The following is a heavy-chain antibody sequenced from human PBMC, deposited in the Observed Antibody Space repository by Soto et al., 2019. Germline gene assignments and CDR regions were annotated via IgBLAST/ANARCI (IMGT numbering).Heavy chain of an antibody. D-gene: IGHD1-26*01. CDR2: IYHSGMT. CDR1: GGSISTGGHY. V-gene: IGHV4-31*03. J-gene: IGHJ3*02. Sequence: QVQLQESGPGLVKPSQTLSLTCTVSGGSISTGGHYWSWIRQHPGRGLEWIGYIYHSGMTYSNPSLQSRVAISIDTSKNQFSLKLSSVTAADTAVYYCATVRWELHDAFDIWGQGTMVSVSS. CDR3: ATVRWELHDAFDI.